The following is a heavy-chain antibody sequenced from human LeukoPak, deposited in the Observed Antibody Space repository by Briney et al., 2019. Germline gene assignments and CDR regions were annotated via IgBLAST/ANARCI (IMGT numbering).Heavy chain of an antibody. CDR1: GGSISSYY. J-gene: IGHJ4*02. CDR2: VYYSGST. Sequence: SETLSLTCTVSGGSISSYYWSWIRQPPGRGLEWIGYVYYSGSTNYNSSLKSRVTISEDTSKNQFSLNLRSVTAADTAVYYCARHGGGTYLQYWGQGALVIVSA. D-gene: IGHD1-26*01. CDR3: ARHGGGTYLQY. V-gene: IGHV4-59*08.